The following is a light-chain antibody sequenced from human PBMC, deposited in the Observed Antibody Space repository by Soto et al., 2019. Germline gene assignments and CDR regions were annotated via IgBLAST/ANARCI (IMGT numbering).Light chain of an antibody. CDR2: EVN. CDR1: TNDVGLYNY. Sequence: QSALTQPASVSGSPGQSITISCSGTTNDVGLYNYVSWYQQHPGKVPRLLIYEVNKRPSGVPDRFSGSKSGNTASLTVSGLQAEDEADYYCSSYAGSNNLVFGGGTQLTVL. J-gene: IGLJ2*01. CDR3: SSYAGSNNLV. V-gene: IGLV2-8*01.